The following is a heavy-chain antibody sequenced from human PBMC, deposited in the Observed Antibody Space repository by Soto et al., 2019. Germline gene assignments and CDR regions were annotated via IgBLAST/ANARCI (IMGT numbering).Heavy chain of an antibody. D-gene: IGHD3-22*01. J-gene: IGHJ4*02. CDR3: ARDGSPYYYDSSGYYYLNY. V-gene: IGHV1-69*13. CDR2: IIPIFGTA. Sequence: SVKVSCKASGGTFSSYAISWVRQAPGQGLEWMGGIIPIFGTANYAQRFQGRVTITADESTSTAYMELSSLRSEDTAVYYCARDGSPYYYDSSGYYYLNYWGQGTLVTVSS. CDR1: GGTFSSYA.